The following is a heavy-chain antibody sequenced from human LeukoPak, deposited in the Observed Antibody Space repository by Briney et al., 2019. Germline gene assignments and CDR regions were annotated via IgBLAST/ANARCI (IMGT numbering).Heavy chain of an antibody. J-gene: IGHJ4*02. CDR3: ARGRVLVSSWWETRNEFDY. CDR1: GGSFSVYY. D-gene: IGHD6-13*01. V-gene: IGHV4-34*01. Sequence: SETLSLTCAVSGGSFSVYYWSWIRQPPGKGLEWIGEINHSGSTNYNPSLKSRVTISVDTSKNQFSLKLSPVTAADTAVYYCARGRVLVSSWWETRNEFDYWGQGTLVTVSS. CDR2: INHSGST.